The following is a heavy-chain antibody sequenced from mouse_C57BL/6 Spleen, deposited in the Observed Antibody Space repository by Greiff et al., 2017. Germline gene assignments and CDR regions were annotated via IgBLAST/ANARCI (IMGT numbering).Heavy chain of an antibody. V-gene: IGHV1-81*01. D-gene: IGHD1-1*01. CDR1: GYTFTSYG. Sequence: VKLQQSGAELARPGASVKLSCKASGYTFTSYGISWVKQRTGQGLEWIGEIYPRRGNTYYNEKFKGKATLTADKSSSTAYMELRSLTSEDSAVYFCARNYYGSSYGYFDVWGTGTTVTVSS. J-gene: IGHJ1*03. CDR3: ARNYYGSSYGYFDV. CDR2: IYPRRGNT.